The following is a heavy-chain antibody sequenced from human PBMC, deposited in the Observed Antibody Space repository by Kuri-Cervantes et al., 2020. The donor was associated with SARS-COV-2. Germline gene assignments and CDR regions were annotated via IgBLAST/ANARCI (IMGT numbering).Heavy chain of an antibody. J-gene: IGHJ4*02. CDR2: VSSYTGNT. V-gene: IGHV1-18*04. CDR1: GYTFSNYG. CDR3: ARVNWDVPFTTLDY. D-gene: IGHD1-1*01. Sequence: ASVKVSCKDSGYTFSNYGFSWVRQAPGQGLEWMGWVSSYTGNTDYAQKFLGRITMTADKSTTTADLELRSLRSDDTAVYYCARVNWDVPFTTLDYWGQGTLVTVSS.